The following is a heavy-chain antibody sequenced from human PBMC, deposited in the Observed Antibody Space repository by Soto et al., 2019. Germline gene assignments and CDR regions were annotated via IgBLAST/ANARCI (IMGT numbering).Heavy chain of an antibody. CDR1: GGSISSYY. CDR3: ARGPPGVYYYGSGSYYDY. CDR2: IYYSGST. V-gene: IGHV4-59*08. Sequence: SETLSLTCTVSGGSISSYYWSWIRQPPGKGLEWIGYIYYSGSTNYNTSLKSRVTISVDTSKNQFSLKLSSVTAADTAVYYCARGPPGVYYYGSGSYYDYWGQGTLVTVSS. D-gene: IGHD3-10*01. J-gene: IGHJ4*02.